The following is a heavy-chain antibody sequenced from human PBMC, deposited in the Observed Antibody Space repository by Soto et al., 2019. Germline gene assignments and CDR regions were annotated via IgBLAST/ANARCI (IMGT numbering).Heavy chain of an antibody. D-gene: IGHD3-22*01. CDR3: AKSPGYSDSSGYYQGGYYYYGMDV. CDR1: GFTFSSYA. J-gene: IGHJ6*02. Sequence: GGSLRLSCAASGFTFSSYAMSWVRQAPGKGLEWVSAISGSGGSTYYADSVKGRFTISRDNSKNTLYLQMNSLRAEDTAVYYCAKSPGYSDSSGYYQGGYYYYGMDVWGQGTTVTVSS. V-gene: IGHV3-23*01. CDR2: ISGSGGST.